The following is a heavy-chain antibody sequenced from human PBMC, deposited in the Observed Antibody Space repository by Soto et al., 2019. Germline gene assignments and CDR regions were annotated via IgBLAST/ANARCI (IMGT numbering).Heavy chain of an antibody. V-gene: IGHV4-39*01. Sequence: SETLSLTCSVSGGSINSSSYFWGWVRQPPGKGLEWIGSIYYSGSTYYNPSLRSRVTTSVDTSKNQFSLKLSSVTAADTAVFYCARHYSSGSRNWFDPWGQGTLVTVSS. D-gene: IGHD6-19*01. CDR3: ARHYSSGSRNWFDP. CDR1: GGSINSSSYF. CDR2: IYYSGST. J-gene: IGHJ5*02.